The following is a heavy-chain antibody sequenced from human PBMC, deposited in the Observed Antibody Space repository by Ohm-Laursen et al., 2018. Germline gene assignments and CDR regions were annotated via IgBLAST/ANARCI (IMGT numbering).Heavy chain of an antibody. D-gene: IGHD2-8*01. J-gene: IGHJ3*02. Sequence: SLRLSCAASGFTFSSNAMNWVRQAPGGGLEWVSSISSGSRYIHYADSVQGRFTLSRDDAKNSLYLQMSSLRAEDTAVYYCAKLYSSTGDAFDIWGQGTMVTVSS. V-gene: IGHV3-21*01. CDR1: GFTFSSNA. CDR3: AKLYSSTGDAFDI. CDR2: ISSGSRYI.